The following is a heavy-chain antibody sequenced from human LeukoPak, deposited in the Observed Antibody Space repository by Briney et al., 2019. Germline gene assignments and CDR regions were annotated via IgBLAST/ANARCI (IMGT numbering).Heavy chain of an antibody. CDR1: GGPLGSSSFY. CDR3: TRSPGGNTAMIDY. D-gene: IGHD5-18*01. J-gene: IGHJ4*02. V-gene: IGHV4-39*02. CDR2: TFSSGRT. Sequence: PSETLSLTCVVSGGPLGSSSFYWGWLRHPPGKGLECLGSTFSSGRTSYSPSVESRITISLDTSKNHFSLNLKSVTAADTAVYYCTRSPGGNTAMIDYWGQGALVTVSS.